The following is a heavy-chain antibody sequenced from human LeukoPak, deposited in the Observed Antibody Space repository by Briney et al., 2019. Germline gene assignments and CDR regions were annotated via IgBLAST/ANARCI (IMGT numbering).Heavy chain of an antibody. CDR2: INEDATTI. Sequence: GGSLRLSCAASGFAFSAHWMHWVRQAPGKGLEWVSRINEDATTITYADSVKGRFIISRDNSKKSLYLQMNNLRAEDTAVYYCVRDLILVWTPGDDFDFWGQGTLVIVSS. V-gene: IGHV3-74*01. CDR3: VRDLILVWTPGDDFDF. D-gene: IGHD3-16*01. J-gene: IGHJ4*02. CDR1: GFAFSAHW.